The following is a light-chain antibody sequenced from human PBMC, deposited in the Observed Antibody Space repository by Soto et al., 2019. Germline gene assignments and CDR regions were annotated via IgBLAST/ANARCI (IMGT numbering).Light chain of an antibody. CDR3: SSYTSSTPYV. V-gene: IGLV2-14*01. Sequence: QSALTQPASVSGSPGQSITISCTGTSSDVGGYNYVSWYQQHPGKAPKLMIYEVSNRPSGVSNRFSGSKSGNTASLTISGLQAEDEADYYCSSYTSSTPYVFGTATNVTVL. J-gene: IGLJ1*01. CDR2: EVS. CDR1: SSDVGGYNY.